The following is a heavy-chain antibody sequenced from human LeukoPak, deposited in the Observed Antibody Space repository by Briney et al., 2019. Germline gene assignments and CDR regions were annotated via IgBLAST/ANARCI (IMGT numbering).Heavy chain of an antibody. CDR2: IYYSGST. CDR1: GVSISSYY. Sequence: KSSETLSLTCTVSGVSISSYYWSWIRQPPGKGLEWIGYIYYSGSTNYNPSLKSRVTISVDTSKNQFSLKLSSVTAADTAVYYCARGRVQPTRDHYYYYMDVWGKGTTVTVSS. J-gene: IGHJ6*03. D-gene: IGHD6-13*01. CDR3: ARGRVQPTRDHYYYYMDV. V-gene: IGHV4-59*01.